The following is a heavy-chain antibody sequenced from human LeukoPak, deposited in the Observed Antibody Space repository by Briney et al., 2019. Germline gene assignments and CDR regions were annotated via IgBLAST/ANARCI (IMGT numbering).Heavy chain of an antibody. V-gene: IGHV3-64D*06. D-gene: IGHD1/OR15-1a*01. CDR3: SGVVQLEQPYYYYSRRDV. Sequence: GGSLRLSCSASGFTFSSYAMHWVRQAPGKGLEYVSAISSNGGVTYYADPVKGRFTISRDNSKNTLYLQMSSLRAEDTAVYYCSGVVQLEQPYYYYSRRDVWGKGTTVTVSS. CDR1: GFTFSSYA. J-gene: IGHJ6*04. CDR2: ISSNGGVT.